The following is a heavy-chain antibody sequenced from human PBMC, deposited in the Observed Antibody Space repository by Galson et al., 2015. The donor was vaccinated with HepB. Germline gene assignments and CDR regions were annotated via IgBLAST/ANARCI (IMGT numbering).Heavy chain of an antibody. V-gene: IGHV3-30*03. Sequence: SLRLSCAASGFTFSSYGMHWVRQAPGKGLEWVAVISYDGSNKYYADSVKGRFTISRDNSKNTLYLQMNSLRAEDTAVYYCARDLALPAIVGATSGAFDIWGQGTLVTVSS. CDR2: ISYDGSNK. CDR1: GFTFSSYG. J-gene: IGHJ4*02. D-gene: IGHD1-26*01. CDR3: ARDLALPAIVGATSGAFDI.